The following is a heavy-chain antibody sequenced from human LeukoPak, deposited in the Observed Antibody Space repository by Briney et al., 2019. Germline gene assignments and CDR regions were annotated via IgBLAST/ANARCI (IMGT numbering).Heavy chain of an antibody. J-gene: IGHJ4*02. CDR3: ARDFPGIAVAGTPRP. CDR2: IIPILGIA. CDR1: GGTFSSYA. D-gene: IGHD6-19*01. V-gene: IGHV1-69*04. Sequence: SVKVSCKASGGTFSSYAIRWVRQAPGQGLEWMGRIIPILGIANYAQKFQGRVTITADKSTSTAYMELSSLRSEDAAVYYCARDFPGIAVAGTPRPWGQGTLVTVSS.